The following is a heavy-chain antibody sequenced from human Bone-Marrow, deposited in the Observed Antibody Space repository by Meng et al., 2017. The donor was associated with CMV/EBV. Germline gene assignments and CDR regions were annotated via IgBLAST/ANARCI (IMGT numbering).Heavy chain of an antibody. CDR3: SRISVRPRGWFDP. J-gene: IGHJ5*02. V-gene: IGHV4-39*07. Sequence: SETLSLTCTVSGGSISSSSYYWGWIRQPPGKGLEWIGSLYYTGSTYYNPSLKSRVTISVDTSKNQFSLKLSSVTAADTAVYYCSRISVRPRGWFDPWGQGTLVTVSS. CDR1: GGSISSSSYY. D-gene: IGHD3-10*01. CDR2: LYYTGST.